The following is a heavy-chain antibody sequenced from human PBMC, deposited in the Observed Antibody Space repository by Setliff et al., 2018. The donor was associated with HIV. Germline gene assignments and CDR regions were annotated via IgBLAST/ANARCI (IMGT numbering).Heavy chain of an antibody. CDR3: ARVPSSGWYGGHHYMDV. CDR2: IHYTGST. J-gene: IGHJ6*03. CDR1: GASISSHY. D-gene: IGHD6-19*01. V-gene: IGHV4-59*11. Sequence: ETLSLTCTVSGASISSHYWTWIRQPPGKGLEWIGNIHYTGSTNYNPSLKSRVTISGDSSKKQFSLVLSSVTAADTAVYYCARVPSSGWYGGHHYMDVGGKGATVTVSS.